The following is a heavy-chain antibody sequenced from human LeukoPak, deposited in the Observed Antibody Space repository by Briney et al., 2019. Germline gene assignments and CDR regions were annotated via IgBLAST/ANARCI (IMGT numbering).Heavy chain of an antibody. CDR2: INPNSGGT. Sequence: ASVKVSCKASGYTFTGYYMHWVRQAPGQGLEWMGWINPNSGGTNYAQKFQGRVTMTRDTSISTAYMELSRLRSDDTAVYYCARDRKPYYYDSREGAFDYWGQGTLVTVSS. CDR1: GYTFTGYY. V-gene: IGHV1-2*02. CDR3: ARDRKPYYYDSREGAFDY. J-gene: IGHJ4*02. D-gene: IGHD3-22*01.